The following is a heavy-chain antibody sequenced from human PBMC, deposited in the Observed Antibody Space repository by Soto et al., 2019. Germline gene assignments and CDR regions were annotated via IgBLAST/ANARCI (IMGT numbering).Heavy chain of an antibody. CDR3: AKDLRRVSAFFSSGYYGMDV. D-gene: IGHD3-22*01. CDR2: ISYDGSNK. V-gene: IGHV3-30*18. CDR1: GFTFSSYG. Sequence: GGSLRLSCAASGFTFSSYGMHWVRQAPGKGLEWVAVISYDGSNKYYADSVKGRFTISRDNSKNTLYLQMDSLRAEDTAVYYCAKDLRRVSAFFSSGYYGMDVWGQGTTVTVSS. J-gene: IGHJ6*02.